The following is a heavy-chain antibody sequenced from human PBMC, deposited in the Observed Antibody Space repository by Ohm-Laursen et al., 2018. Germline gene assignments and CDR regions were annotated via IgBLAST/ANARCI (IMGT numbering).Heavy chain of an antibody. V-gene: IGHV1-2*02. Sequence: SVKVSCKASGYTFTAYLMHWVRQAPGQGLEWTGWINPKNGDTKYAQRFQGRVTMTRDTSTTTAYMELSSLGSDDTAVYYCARDRCSGGGCHYFYFDLWGRGTLLPVSS. D-gene: IGHD2-15*01. CDR2: INPKNGDT. CDR3: ARDRCSGGGCHYFYFDL. CDR1: GYTFTAYL. J-gene: IGHJ2*01.